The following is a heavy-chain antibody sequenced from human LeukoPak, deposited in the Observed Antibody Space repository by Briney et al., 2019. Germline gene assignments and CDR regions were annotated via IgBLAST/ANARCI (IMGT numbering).Heavy chain of an antibody. CDR1: GGTFSSYT. Sequence: ASVKVSCKASGGTFSSYTISWVRQAPGQGLEWMGRIIPILGIANYAQKFQGRVTITTDESTSTAYMELSSLRSEDTAVYYCARDWIVGADVLGYWGQGTLVTVS. D-gene: IGHD1-26*01. V-gene: IGHV1-69*16. CDR2: IIPILGIA. J-gene: IGHJ4*02. CDR3: ARDWIVGADVLGY.